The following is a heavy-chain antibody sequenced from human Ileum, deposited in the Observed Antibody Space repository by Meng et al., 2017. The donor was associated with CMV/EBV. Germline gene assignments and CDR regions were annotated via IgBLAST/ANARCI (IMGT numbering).Heavy chain of an antibody. Sequence: QVQLQEAGPGLVKTSDTLSLTCTVCGGSISGYYWSWIRQPATKGLEWIGRVYSSGSTDYNPSLQSRVTMSVDTSKNQFSLKLSSVTAADTAVYYCARGSSSWAFDYWGQGTLVTVSS. D-gene: IGHD2-2*01. CDR1: GGSISGYY. CDR3: ARGSSSWAFDY. J-gene: IGHJ4*02. V-gene: IGHV4-4*07. CDR2: VYSSGST.